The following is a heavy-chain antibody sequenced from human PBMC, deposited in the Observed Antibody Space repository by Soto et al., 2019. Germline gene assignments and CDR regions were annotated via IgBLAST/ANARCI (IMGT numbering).Heavy chain of an antibody. J-gene: IGHJ3*01. D-gene: IGHD2-15*01. CDR1: GYSFTSYG. CDR3: ARDLLGSFDV. V-gene: IGHV1-18*01. Sequence: QVQLVQSGAVVKKPGASVKVSYKASGYSFTSYGIGWVRQAPGRGLEWMGWINTNNGNTNSAQRLQGRVTMTADTSTRTAYMELRSLRFDDTAVYYCARDLLGSFDVWGQGTMVTISS. CDR2: INTNNGNT.